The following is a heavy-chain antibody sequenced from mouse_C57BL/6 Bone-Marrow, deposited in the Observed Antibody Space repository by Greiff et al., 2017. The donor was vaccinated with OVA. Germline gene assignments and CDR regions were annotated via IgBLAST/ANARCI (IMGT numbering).Heavy chain of an antibody. D-gene: IGHD4-1*01. CDR1: GYTFTDSN. J-gene: IGHJ4*01. CDR3: AVGLGRRDY. Sequence: VQLQQSGPELVKPGASVKIPCKASGYTFTDSNMDWVKQSHGKSLEWIGDLNPNNGGTIYTQKFKGKETLTVDKSSSTAYKELRSLTSEDTAVEYCAVGLGRRDYWGQGNSGTVSS. V-gene: IGHV1-18*01. CDR2: LNPNNGGT.